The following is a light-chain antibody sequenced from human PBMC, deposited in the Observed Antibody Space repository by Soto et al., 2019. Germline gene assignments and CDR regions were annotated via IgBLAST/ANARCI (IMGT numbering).Light chain of an antibody. Sequence: QSALTQPPSASGSPGQSVTISCTGTSSDVGGYNYVSWYQQYPGRAPKLMIYEVTKRPSGVPDRFSGSKSGNTASLTVSGLQAEEDAYYYCSSYAASNNFYFVFGGGTKLTVL. CDR3: SSYAASNNFYFV. CDR2: EVT. J-gene: IGLJ3*02. CDR1: SSDVGGYNY. V-gene: IGLV2-8*01.